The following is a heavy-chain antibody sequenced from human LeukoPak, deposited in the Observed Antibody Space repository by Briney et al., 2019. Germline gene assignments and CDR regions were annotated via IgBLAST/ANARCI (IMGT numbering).Heavy chain of an antibody. CDR1: GFTFSSYG. V-gene: IGHV3-30*18. CDR2: ISYDGSNK. CDR3: AKGSWVY. D-gene: IGHD3-16*01. J-gene: IGHJ4*02. Sequence: GGSLRLSCAASGFTFSSYGMHWVRQAPGKGLEWVAVISYDGSNKYYADSVKGRFTISRDNSKNTLYLQMNSLRAEDTAVYYCAKGSWVYWGQGTLVTVSS.